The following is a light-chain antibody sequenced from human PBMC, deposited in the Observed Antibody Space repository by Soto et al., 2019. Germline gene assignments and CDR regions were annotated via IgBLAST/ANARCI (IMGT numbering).Light chain of an antibody. J-gene: IGLJ1*01. CDR1: RSNIGAGYD. Sequence: QSVLTQPPSVSGAPGQRVTISCTGSRSNIGAGYDVHWYQQLPGTAPKLLIYANNIRPSGVPGRFSGSKSGTSASLAITGLQAEDDADYYCQSYDSSLSGYVFGTGTKLTVL. CDR2: ANN. CDR3: QSYDSSLSGYV. V-gene: IGLV1-40*01.